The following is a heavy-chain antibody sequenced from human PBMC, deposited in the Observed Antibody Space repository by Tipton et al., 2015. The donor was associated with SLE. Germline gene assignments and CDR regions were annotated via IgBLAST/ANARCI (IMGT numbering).Heavy chain of an antibody. Sequence: GSLRLSCAASGFTFSSYWMSWVRQAPGKGLEWVSSISSSSSYIYYADSVKGRFTISRDNAKNSLYLQMNSLRAEDTAVYYCARVWQLGPDYWGQGTLVTVSS. CDR1: GFTFSSYW. J-gene: IGHJ4*02. V-gene: IGHV3-21*01. CDR3: ARVWQLGPDY. D-gene: IGHD1-1*01. CDR2: ISSSSSYI.